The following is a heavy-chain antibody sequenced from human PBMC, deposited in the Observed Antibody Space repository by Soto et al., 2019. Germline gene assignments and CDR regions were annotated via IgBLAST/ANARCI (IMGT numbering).Heavy chain of an antibody. J-gene: IGHJ4*02. CDR3: AKDRDYYDSSGYYPWRYFDY. CDR2: ISYDGSNK. V-gene: IGHV3-30*18. D-gene: IGHD3-22*01. CDR1: GFTFSCYG. Sequence: SLRLSCAASGFTFSCYGMHWVRQAPGQGLEWVAVISYDGSNKYYADSVKGRFTISRDNSKNTLYLQMNSLRAEDTAVYYCAKDRDYYDSSGYYPWRYFDYWGQGTLVTVSS.